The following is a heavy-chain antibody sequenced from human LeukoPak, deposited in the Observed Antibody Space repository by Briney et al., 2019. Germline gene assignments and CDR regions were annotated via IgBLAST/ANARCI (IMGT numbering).Heavy chain of an antibody. V-gene: IGHV1-2*02. J-gene: IGHJ3*02. CDR1: GYTFTGYY. CDR2: INPNSGGT. CDR3: ARGAYGDYPKGGAFDI. D-gene: IGHD4-17*01. Sequence: LGASVKVSCKASGYTFTGYYMHWVRQAPGQGLEWMGWINPNSGGTNYAQKFQGRVTMTRDTSISTAYMELSRLRSDDTAVYYCARGAYGDYPKGGAFDIWGQGTMVTVSS.